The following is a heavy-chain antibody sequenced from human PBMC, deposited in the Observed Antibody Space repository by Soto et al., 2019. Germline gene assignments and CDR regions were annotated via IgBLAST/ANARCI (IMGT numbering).Heavy chain of an antibody. V-gene: IGHV3-21*01. CDR2: ISSSSSYI. D-gene: IGHD3-22*01. J-gene: IGHJ3*02. CDR1: GFTFSSYS. CDR3: ARDPYDSSGYYYDASDI. Sequence: PGGSLRLSCAASGFTFSSYSMNWVRQAPGKGLEWVSSISSSSSYIYYADSVKGRFTISRDNAKNSLYLQMNSLRAEDTAVYYCARDPYDSSGYYYDASDIWGQGKLVIVS.